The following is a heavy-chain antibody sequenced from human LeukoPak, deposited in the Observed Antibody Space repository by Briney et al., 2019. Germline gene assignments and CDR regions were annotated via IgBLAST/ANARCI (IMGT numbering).Heavy chain of an antibody. Sequence: ASVKVSCKASGYTFTGDYMHWVRQAPGQGLEWMGRINPNSGGTNYAQKFQGRVTMTRDTSISTAYMELSRLRSDDTAVYYCAREGLVSSWSYFDYWGQGTLVTVSS. CDR3: AREGLVSSWSYFDY. D-gene: IGHD6-13*01. CDR1: GYTFTGDY. J-gene: IGHJ4*02. V-gene: IGHV1-2*06. CDR2: INPNSGGT.